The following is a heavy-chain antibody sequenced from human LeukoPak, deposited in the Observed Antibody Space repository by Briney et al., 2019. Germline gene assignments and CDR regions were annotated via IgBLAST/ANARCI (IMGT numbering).Heavy chain of an antibody. V-gene: IGHV4-59*12. J-gene: IGHJ4*02. D-gene: IGHD3-22*01. CDR2: IYYSGST. Sequence: SETLSLTCTVSGGSISSYYWSWIRQPPGKGLEWIGYIYYSGSTNYNPSLKSRVTISVDTSKNQFSLKLSSVTAADTAVYYCARDTYYYDSSAYSSAADYWGQGTLVTVSS. CDR3: ARDTYYYDSSAYSSAADY. CDR1: GGSISSYY.